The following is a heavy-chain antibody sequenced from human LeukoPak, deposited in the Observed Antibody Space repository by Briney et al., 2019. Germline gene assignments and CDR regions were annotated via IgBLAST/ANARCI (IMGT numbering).Heavy chain of an antibody. CDR1: GYTFTSHG. CDR3: ARGAGTGTRWFDF. J-gene: IGHJ5*01. D-gene: IGHD1-7*01. V-gene: IGHV1-18*01. CDR2: ISAHNGNT. Sequence: ASVKVSCKASGYTFTSHGINWVRQAPGQGLEWMGWISAHNGNTNYAQKLQDRVTMTTDTSTSTAYMELRSLRSDDTAVFYCARGAGTGTRWFDFWGQGTLITVSS.